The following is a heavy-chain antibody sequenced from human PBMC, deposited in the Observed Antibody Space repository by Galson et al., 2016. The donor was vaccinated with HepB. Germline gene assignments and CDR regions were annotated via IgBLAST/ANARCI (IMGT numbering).Heavy chain of an antibody. D-gene: IGHD1-7*01. Sequence: SETLSLTCSVSGGSISNSLYYWGWIRQPPGKGLQWMGFISSSGNSNYNPSLKSRLTISVGTSKTQFSLQLYSVTAADTAVYFCAWEGLTGTTGRAFDVWGPGAVVTVSP. CDR3: AWEGLTGTTGRAFDV. CDR2: ISSSGNS. V-gene: IGHV4-39*07. CDR1: GGSISNSLYY. J-gene: IGHJ3*01.